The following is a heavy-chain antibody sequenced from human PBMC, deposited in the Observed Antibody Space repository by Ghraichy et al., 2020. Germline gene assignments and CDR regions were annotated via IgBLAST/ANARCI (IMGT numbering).Heavy chain of an antibody. Sequence: SETLSLTCTVSGGSIGSSSYYWGWIRQPPGKGLEWIGSIYYSGSTYYNPSLKSRVTISVDTSKNQFSLKLSSVTAADTAVYYCAREREGQQSSPCCWFDPWGQGTLVTVSS. CDR1: GGSIGSSSYY. CDR3: AREREGQQSSPCCWFDP. J-gene: IGHJ5*02. CDR2: IYYSGST. V-gene: IGHV4-39*02. D-gene: IGHD3-10*02.